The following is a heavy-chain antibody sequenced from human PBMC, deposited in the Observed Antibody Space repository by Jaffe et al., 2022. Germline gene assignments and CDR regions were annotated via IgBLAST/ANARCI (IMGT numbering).Heavy chain of an antibody. Sequence: QVQLVQSGAEVKKPGASVKVSCKASGYTFSGYYIHWVRQAPGQGFECMGWINPTSGATNSAQSFQGRLTMTRDTSINTAYMELSGLKSDDTATYYCVRDLYGVPTADYWGQGTLVTVSS. CDR2: INPTSGAT. J-gene: IGHJ4*02. D-gene: IGHD2-2*01. CDR1: GYTFSGYY. CDR3: VRDLYGVPTADY. V-gene: IGHV1-2*02.